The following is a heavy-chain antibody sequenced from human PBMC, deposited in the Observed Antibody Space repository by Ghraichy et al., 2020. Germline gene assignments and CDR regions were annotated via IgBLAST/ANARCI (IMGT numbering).Heavy chain of an antibody. Sequence: GGSLRLSCAASGFTFSSYAMHWVRQAPGKGLEWVAVISYDGSNKYYADSVKGRFTISRDNSKNTLYLQMNSLRAEDTAVYYCARSAGPIYCSSTSCYRWYYYYGMDVWGQGTTVTVSS. J-gene: IGHJ6*02. D-gene: IGHD2-2*01. CDR2: ISYDGSNK. CDR1: GFTFSSYA. V-gene: IGHV3-30-3*01. CDR3: ARSAGPIYCSSTSCYRWYYYYGMDV.